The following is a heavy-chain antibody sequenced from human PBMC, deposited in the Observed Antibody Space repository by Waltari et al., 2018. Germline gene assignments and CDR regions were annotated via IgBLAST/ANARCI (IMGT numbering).Heavy chain of an antibody. V-gene: IGHV1-69*02. CDR1: GGTFSSYT. CDR3: ARVPLPHDYGDYSDY. D-gene: IGHD4-17*01. Sequence: QVQLVQSGAEVKKPGSSVKVSCKASGGTFSSYTISWVRQAPGQGLEWMGRTIPILGIANYAQKFQGRVTITADKSTSTAYMELSSLRSEDTAVYYCARVPLPHDYGDYSDYWGQGTLVTVSS. CDR2: TIPILGIA. J-gene: IGHJ4*02.